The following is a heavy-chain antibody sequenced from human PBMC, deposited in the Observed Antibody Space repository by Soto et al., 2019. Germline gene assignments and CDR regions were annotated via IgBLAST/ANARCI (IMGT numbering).Heavy chain of an antibody. V-gene: IGHV1-3*01. CDR2: INAGNGNT. CDR3: ARDHCSGGSCYKTYFDY. CDR1: GYTFTSYA. D-gene: IGHD2-15*01. Sequence: GASVKVSCKASGYTFTSYAMHWVRQAPGQRLEWMGWINAGNGNTKYSQKFQGRVTITRDTSTSTAYMELSSLRSEDTAVYYCARDHCSGGSCYKTYFDYWGQGTLVTVSS. J-gene: IGHJ4*02.